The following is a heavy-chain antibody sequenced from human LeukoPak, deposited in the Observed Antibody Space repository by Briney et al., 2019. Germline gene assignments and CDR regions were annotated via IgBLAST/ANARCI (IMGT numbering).Heavy chain of an antibody. CDR1: GYIFTDYY. CDR3: ARATEEMATIL. J-gene: IGHJ4*02. Sequence: GASVKVSCKASGYIFTDYYMHWVRQAPGQGLEWMGWISAYNGNTNYAQKLQGRVTMTTDTSTSTAYMELRSLRSDDTAVYYCARATEEMATILWGQGTLVTVSS. V-gene: IGHV1-18*04. CDR2: ISAYNGNT. D-gene: IGHD5-24*01.